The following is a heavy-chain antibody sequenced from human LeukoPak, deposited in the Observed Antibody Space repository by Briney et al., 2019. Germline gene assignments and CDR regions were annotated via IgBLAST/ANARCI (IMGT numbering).Heavy chain of an antibody. D-gene: IGHD6-19*01. CDR2: ISVYNGNT. Sequence: GASVKLSCKASGYTFTNYGISWVRQAPGQGLEWMGWISVYNGNTNYAQKFQGRVTMTTDTSTRTAYMELRGLRSDDTAVYYCAREVEQWLVRGGDYWGQGTLVTVSS. CDR3: AREVEQWLVRGGDY. J-gene: IGHJ4*02. CDR1: GYTFTNYG. V-gene: IGHV1-18*01.